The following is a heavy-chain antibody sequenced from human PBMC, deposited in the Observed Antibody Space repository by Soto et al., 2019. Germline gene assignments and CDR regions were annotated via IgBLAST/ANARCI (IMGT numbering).Heavy chain of an antibody. J-gene: IGHJ4*02. CDR1: GGSISSYY. V-gene: IGHV4-59*01. D-gene: IGHD6-13*01. CDR3: ARGWGIAAAGPDY. CDR2: IYYSGST. Sequence: SETLSLTCTVSGGSISSYYWSWIRRPPGKGLEWIGYIYYSGSTNYNPSLKSRVTISVDTSKNQFSLKLSSVTAADTAVYYCARGWGIAAAGPDYWGQGTLVTVSS.